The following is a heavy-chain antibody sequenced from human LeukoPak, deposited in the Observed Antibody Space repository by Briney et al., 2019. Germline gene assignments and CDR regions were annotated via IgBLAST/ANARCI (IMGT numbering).Heavy chain of an antibody. CDR3: AHTPYDVLSGYSYFDY. CDR1: GGSISSYYW. Sequence: TLSLTCTVSGGSISSYYWSWIRQPPGKALEWLALIYWDDDKRYSPSLKRRVTITKDTSKNHVVLTMTNLDPVDTATYFCAHTPYDVLSGYSYFDYWGQGALVTVSS. V-gene: IGHV2-5*08. CDR2: IYWDDDK. J-gene: IGHJ4*02. D-gene: IGHD3-3*01.